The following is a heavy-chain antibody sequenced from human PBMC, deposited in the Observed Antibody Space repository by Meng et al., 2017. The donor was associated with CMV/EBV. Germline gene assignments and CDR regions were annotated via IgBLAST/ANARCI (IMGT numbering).Heavy chain of an antibody. V-gene: IGHV4-39*07. CDR2: IYYSGST. D-gene: IGHD3-9*01. CDR1: GGSISSSSYY. CDR3: ARDAGHYDILTGYSY. J-gene: IGHJ4*02. Sequence: LHLQESGPGLVKPSETLSLPCTVSGGSISSSSYYWGWIRQPPGKGLEWIGSIYYSGSTYYNPSLKSRVTISVDTSKTQFSLKLSSVTAADTAVYYCARDAGHYDILTGYSYWGQGTLVTVSS.